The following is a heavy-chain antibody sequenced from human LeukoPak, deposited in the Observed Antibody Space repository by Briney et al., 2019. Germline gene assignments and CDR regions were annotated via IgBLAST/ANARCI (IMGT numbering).Heavy chain of an antibody. D-gene: IGHD6-19*01. CDR3: AKVGDSSGWYWGYYFDY. CDR2: ISGSGGST. J-gene: IGHJ4*02. Sequence: NPGGSLRLSCAASGFTVSSYAMSWVRQARGKGLEWVSAISGSGGSTYYADSVKGRFTISRDNSKNTLYLQMNSLRAEDTAVYYCAKVGDSSGWYWGYYFDYWGQGTLVTVSS. CDR1: GFTVSSYA. V-gene: IGHV3-23*01.